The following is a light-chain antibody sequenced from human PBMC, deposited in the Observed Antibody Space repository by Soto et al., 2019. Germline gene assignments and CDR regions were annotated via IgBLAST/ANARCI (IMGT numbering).Light chain of an antibody. CDR3: REDDTYYT. J-gene: IGKJ4*01. V-gene: IGKV3-15*01. CDR1: QTVNPK. Sequence: EIVWTQSTATLSVSPGQRATLSCRASQTVNPKLGWYQQKPGQAPRLLIYVASTRSTGIPARFSGSGSGTEYTLTSSSMHADDFATYYFREDDTYYTLGEVTKV. CDR2: VAS.